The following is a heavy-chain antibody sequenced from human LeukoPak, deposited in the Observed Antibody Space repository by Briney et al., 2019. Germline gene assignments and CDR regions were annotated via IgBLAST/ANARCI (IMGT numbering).Heavy chain of an antibody. CDR2: ISGSGGST. J-gene: IGHJ4*02. CDR1: GFTFSSYA. Sequence: GGSLRLSCAASGFTFSSYAMSWVRQAPGKGLEWVSAISGSGGSTYYADSVKGRFTISRDNSKNTLYLQMNSLRAEDTAVYYCAKYVGGGYSSGWYFDDYWGQGTLVTVSS. D-gene: IGHD6-19*01. V-gene: IGHV3-23*01. CDR3: AKYVGGGYSSGWYFDDY.